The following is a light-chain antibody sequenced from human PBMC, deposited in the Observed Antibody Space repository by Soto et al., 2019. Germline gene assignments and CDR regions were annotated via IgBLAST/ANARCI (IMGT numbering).Light chain of an antibody. V-gene: IGKV3-20*01. Sequence: ETVLTQSPGTLSLSPGERATLSCRATQSVNNDYLAWYQQRPGLAPRLLIFGASGRATGIPDRFSGSGSGTDFTLTISRLEPEDFAIYYCQQYGTSPLTFGGGPKVEI. CDR3: QQYGTSPLT. CDR1: QSVNNDY. CDR2: GAS. J-gene: IGKJ4*01.